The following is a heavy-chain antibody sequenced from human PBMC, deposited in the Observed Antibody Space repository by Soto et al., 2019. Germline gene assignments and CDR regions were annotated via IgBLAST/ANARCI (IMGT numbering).Heavy chain of an antibody. D-gene: IGHD2-2*01. Sequence: GGSLRLSCAASGFTFSSYGMHWVRQAPGKGLEWVAVISYDGSNKYYADSVKGRFTISRDNSKNTLYLQMNSLRAEDTAVYYCAKVIYCSSTSCLGMDVWGQGTTVTVSS. J-gene: IGHJ6*02. CDR2: ISYDGSNK. CDR1: GFTFSSYG. V-gene: IGHV3-30*18. CDR3: AKVIYCSSTSCLGMDV.